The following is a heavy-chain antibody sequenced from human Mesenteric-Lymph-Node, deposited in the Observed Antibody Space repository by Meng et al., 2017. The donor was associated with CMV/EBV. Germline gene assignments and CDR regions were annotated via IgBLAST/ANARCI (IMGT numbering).Heavy chain of an antibody. CDR1: GFTVSGNY. CDR3: ARDRPYYDFWSGSDY. Sequence: GESLKISCAASGFTVSGNYMSWVRQAPGKGLEWVSVIYSGGSTYYADSVKGRFTISRDNSKNTLYLQMNSLRAEDTAVYYCARDRPYYDFWSGSDYWGQGTLVTVSS. V-gene: IGHV3-66*02. D-gene: IGHD3-3*01. J-gene: IGHJ4*02. CDR2: IYSGGST.